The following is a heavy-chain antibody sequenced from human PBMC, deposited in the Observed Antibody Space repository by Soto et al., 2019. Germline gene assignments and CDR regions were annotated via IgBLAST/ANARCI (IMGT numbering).Heavy chain of an antibody. CDR3: STWRYSHWFDS. V-gene: IGHV5-51*01. CDR2: FHSGVSTA. CDR1: GKRFYTYS. Sequence: GESLNISRQGLGKRFYTYSLVWVRQMPGKGLEWVGNFHSGVSTATYSPSFQCLVTISVDKSINTAYLQWSSLTAPVTAFTYCSTWRYSHWFDSWGQGTLV. D-gene: IGHD1-1*01. J-gene: IGHJ5*01.